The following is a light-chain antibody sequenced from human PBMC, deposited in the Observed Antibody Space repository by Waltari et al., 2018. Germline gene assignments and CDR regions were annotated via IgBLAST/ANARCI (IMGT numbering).Light chain of an antibody. CDR1: QSLLNRDYRFTY. J-gene: IGKJ2*01. CDR3: MQRLEFPYT. Sequence: DIVMTQTPLSLPVTPGEPASISCASSQSLLNRDYRFTYLDWFLQKPGQSPRLLIYTLSYRASGVPDRFIGTGSGSNFSLKISRVEAEDVGIYYCMQRLEFPYTFGQGTRL. CDR2: TLS. V-gene: IGKV2-40*01.